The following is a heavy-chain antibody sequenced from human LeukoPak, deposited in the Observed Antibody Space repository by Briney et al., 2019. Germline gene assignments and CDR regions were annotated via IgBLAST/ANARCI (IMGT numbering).Heavy chain of an antibody. CDR1: AASVGSYS. D-gene: IGHD1-26*01. J-gene: IGHJ6*02. CDR2: IYYSGDT. Sequence: PSQSLSPTRTVAAASVGSYSSGWVRQPPGKGLEWIGYIYYSGDTNYNPSLKSRVTMSVDTSKKQFSLTLSSVTAVDTAVYYCARLVGVRLPVVVWGQGTTVTVSS. V-gene: IGHV4-59*02. CDR3: ARLVGVRLPVVV.